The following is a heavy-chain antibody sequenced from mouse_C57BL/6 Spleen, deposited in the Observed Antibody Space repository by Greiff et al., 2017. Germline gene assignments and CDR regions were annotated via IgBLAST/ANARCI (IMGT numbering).Heavy chain of an antibody. CDR3: ARSGYYYGSSYWYFDV. V-gene: IGHV1-80*01. D-gene: IGHD1-1*01. Sequence: LMESGASVKISCKASGYAFSSYWMNWVKQRPGKGLEWIGQIYPGDGDTNYNGKFKGKATLTADKSSSTAYMQLSSLTSEDSAVYFCARSGYYYGSSYWYFDVWGTGTTVTVSS. CDR2: IYPGDGDT. J-gene: IGHJ1*03. CDR1: GYAFSSYW.